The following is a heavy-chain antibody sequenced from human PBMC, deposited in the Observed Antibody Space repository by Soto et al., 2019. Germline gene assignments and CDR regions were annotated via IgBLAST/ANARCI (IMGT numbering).Heavy chain of an antibody. J-gene: IGHJ4*02. CDR1: GLIFSNYK. D-gene: IGHD2-8*01. Sequence: EVQLVESGGGLVQPGGSLRLSCAASGLIFSNYKMHWVRQAPGKGLVWVSRISTDGSITDYADSVKGRFTVSRDNAKKTLYLQMNSLRVDDTAVYYCARDTNGLHYWGQGTLVTVSS. V-gene: IGHV3-74*01. CDR3: ARDTNGLHY. CDR2: ISTDGSIT.